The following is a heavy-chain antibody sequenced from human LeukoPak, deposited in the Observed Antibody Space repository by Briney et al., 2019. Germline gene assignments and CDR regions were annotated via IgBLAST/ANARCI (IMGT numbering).Heavy chain of an antibody. Sequence: SETLSLTCTVSGYSISSGYYWGWIRQPPGKGLEWIGSIYHSGSTYYNPSLKSRVTISVDTSKNQFSLKLSSVTAADTAVYYCARVVSTGNWFDPWGRGTLVTVSS. J-gene: IGHJ5*02. CDR3: ARVVSTGNWFDP. CDR2: IYHSGST. V-gene: IGHV4-38-2*02. CDR1: GYSISSGYY. D-gene: IGHD1-1*01.